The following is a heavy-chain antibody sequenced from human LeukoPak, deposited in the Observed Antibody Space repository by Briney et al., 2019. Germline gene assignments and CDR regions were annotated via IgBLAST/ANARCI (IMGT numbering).Heavy chain of an antibody. CDR2: IKGDGSKK. V-gene: IGHV3-7*05. CDR1: GFTLSRYW. CDR3: ARDRYYYDSSGYYTYGMDV. D-gene: IGHD3-22*01. Sequence: GGSLRLSCTASGFTLSRYWMSWVRQAPGKGLEWVADIKGDGSKKYYADSVKGRFTISRDNAKNSLYLQMNSLRAEDTAVYYCARDRYYYDSSGYYTYGMDVWGQGTTVTVSS. J-gene: IGHJ6*02.